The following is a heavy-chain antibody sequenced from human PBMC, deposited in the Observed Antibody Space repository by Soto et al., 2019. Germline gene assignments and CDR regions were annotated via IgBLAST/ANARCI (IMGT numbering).Heavy chain of an antibody. CDR2: TSNNGDRT. CDR3: ARPPLYSSGGYFDS. CDR1: GFTFRDHA. J-gene: IGHJ4*02. V-gene: IGHV3-23*01. D-gene: IGHD6-19*01. Sequence: GGSLRLSCAASGFTFRDHAMTWVRQAPGKGLEWVSTTSNNGDRTFYADSVKGRFTVSRDRTNNTLYLQMNSLRVEDTAVYFCARPPLYSSGGYFDSWGQGTLVTVSS.